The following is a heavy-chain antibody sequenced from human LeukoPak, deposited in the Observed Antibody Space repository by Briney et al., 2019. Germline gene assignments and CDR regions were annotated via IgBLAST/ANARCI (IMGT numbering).Heavy chain of an antibody. D-gene: IGHD3-3*01. CDR1: GGSISSTSYY. V-gene: IGHV4-39*07. CDR2: IYYSGST. CDR3: ARGEDVSGHRTDC. Sequence: SETLSLTCVVSGGSISSTSYYWGWIRQPPGKGLEWIGSIYYSGSTYYSPSLKSRVTISVDTSKNQFSLKLSSVTAADTAIYYCARGEDVSGHRTDCWGQGTLVTVSS. J-gene: IGHJ4*02.